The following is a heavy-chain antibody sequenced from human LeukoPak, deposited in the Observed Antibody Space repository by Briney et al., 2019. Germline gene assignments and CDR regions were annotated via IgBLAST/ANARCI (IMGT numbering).Heavy chain of an antibody. Sequence: SETLSLTCAVYGGSFSGYYWSWIRQPPGKGLEWIGEINHSGSTNYNPSLKSRVTISVDTSKNQFSLKLSSVTAADTAVYYCASLIVVVPAANRYYYGMDVWGQGTTVTVYS. CDR3: ASLIVVVPAANRYYYGMDV. V-gene: IGHV4-34*01. J-gene: IGHJ6*02. CDR2: INHSGST. D-gene: IGHD2-2*01. CDR1: GGSFSGYY.